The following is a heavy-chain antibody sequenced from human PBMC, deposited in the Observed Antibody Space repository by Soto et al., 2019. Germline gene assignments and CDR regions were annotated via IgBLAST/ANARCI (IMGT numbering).Heavy chain of an antibody. CDR2: IIPIFGTA. D-gene: IGHD2-15*01. CDR1: GGTFSSYA. Sequence: SVKVSCKASGGTFSSYAISWVRQAPGQGLEWMGGIIPIFGTANYAQKFQGRVTITADESTSTAYMELSSLRSEDTAVYYCASGGYCSGGSCPEIPYRDAFDIWGQGTTVTVSS. V-gene: IGHV1-69*13. J-gene: IGHJ3*02. CDR3: ASGGYCSGGSCPEIPYRDAFDI.